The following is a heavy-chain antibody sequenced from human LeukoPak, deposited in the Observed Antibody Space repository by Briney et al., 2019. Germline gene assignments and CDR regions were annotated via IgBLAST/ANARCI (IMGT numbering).Heavy chain of an antibody. CDR3: AKVGITIFGVVSHDAFDI. CDR1: GFTFSDYY. J-gene: IGHJ3*02. V-gene: IGHV3-11*01. CDR2: ISKTGTAI. Sequence: GRSLRLSCAASGFTFSDYYMTWIRQAPGKGLESLSYISKTGTAIYYADSVKGRFTISRDNAKNSLYLQMNSLRAEDTAVYYCAKVGITIFGVVSHDAFDIWGQGTMVTVSS. D-gene: IGHD3-3*01.